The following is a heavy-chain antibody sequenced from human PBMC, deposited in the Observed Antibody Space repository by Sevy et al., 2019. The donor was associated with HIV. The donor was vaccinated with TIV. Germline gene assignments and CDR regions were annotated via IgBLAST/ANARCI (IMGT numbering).Heavy chain of an antibody. D-gene: IGHD6-13*01. CDR1: GFIFSSHA. CDR3: VRWDGSSWSFDY. J-gene: IGHJ4*02. CDR2: ISSSGGST. V-gene: IGHV3-64D*06. Sequence: GGSLRLSCSASGFIFSSHAMHWVRQAPGKGLQYVSGISSSGGSTYYADSVKGRFTISRDNSKNTLYLQMSSLRAEDTAMYYCVRWDGSSWSFDYWGQGTLVTVSS.